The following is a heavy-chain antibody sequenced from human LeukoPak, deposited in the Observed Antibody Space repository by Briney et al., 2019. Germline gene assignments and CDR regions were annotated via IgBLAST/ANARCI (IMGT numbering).Heavy chain of an antibody. Sequence: SETPSLTCAVYGGSFSGYYWSWIRQPPGKGLEWIGEINHSGSTNYNPSLKSRVTISVDTSKNQFSLKLSSVTAADTAVYYCARDYDSSGYRGASAFDYWGQGTLVTVSS. J-gene: IGHJ4*02. D-gene: IGHD3-22*01. V-gene: IGHV4-34*01. CDR1: GGSFSGYY. CDR3: ARDYDSSGYRGASAFDY. CDR2: INHSGST.